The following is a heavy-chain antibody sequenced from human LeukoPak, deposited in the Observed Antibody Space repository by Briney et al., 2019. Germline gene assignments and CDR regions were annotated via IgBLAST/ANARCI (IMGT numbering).Heavy chain of an antibody. D-gene: IGHD3-10*01. Sequence: PGGSLRLSCAASGFTFSSYSMNWVRQAPGKGLEWVSSISSSCSYIYYADSVKGRFTISRDNAKNSLYLQMNSLRAEDTAVYYCARDLGTMVRGVIPLNWFDPWGQGTLVTVSS. CDR1: GFTFSSYS. CDR2: ISSSCSYI. J-gene: IGHJ5*02. V-gene: IGHV3-21*01. CDR3: ARDLGTMVRGVIPLNWFDP.